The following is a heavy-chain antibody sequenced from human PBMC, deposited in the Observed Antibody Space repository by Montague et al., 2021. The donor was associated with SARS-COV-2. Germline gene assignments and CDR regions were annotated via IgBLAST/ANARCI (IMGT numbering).Heavy chain of an antibody. CDR3: AHVGMACSGGSCYPKIKDWYVDL. D-gene: IGHD2-15*01. Sequence: PALVKPTQTLTLTCTFSGFSLSTSGVGVGWIRQPPGKALEWLALIYWDDDKRYSPSLKSRLTITKDTSKNQVVLTMTNMDPVDTATYYCAHVGMACSGGSCYPKIKDWYVDLWGRGTLVTVSS. CDR1: GFSLSTSGVG. V-gene: IGHV2-5*02. J-gene: IGHJ2*01. CDR2: IYWDDDK.